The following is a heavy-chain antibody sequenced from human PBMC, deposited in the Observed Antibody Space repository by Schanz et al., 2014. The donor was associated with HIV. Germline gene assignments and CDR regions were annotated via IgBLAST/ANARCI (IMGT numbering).Heavy chain of an antibody. D-gene: IGHD3-3*01. J-gene: IGHJ6*02. CDR3: ARDGTDFWSSGDHSFDYYGMDV. V-gene: IGHV1-46*01. Sequence: QVHLVQSGAEVKKPGASVKVSCKASEYTFSTYYIHWVRQAPGQGLEWMGMIKTSGGTTTYAQKFQGRVTMTRDTSTSTVYMELRSLRSEDTAVYYCARDGTDFWSSGDHSFDYYGMDVWGQGTTVTVSS. CDR2: IKTSGGTT. CDR1: EYTFSTYY.